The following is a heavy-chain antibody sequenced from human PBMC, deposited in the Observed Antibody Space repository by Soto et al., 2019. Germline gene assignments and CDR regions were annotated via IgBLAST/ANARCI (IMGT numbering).Heavy chain of an antibody. V-gene: IGHV1-69*02. J-gene: IGHJ4*02. CDR3: ARGGIVATIALD. CDR1: GGTFSSYT. CDR2: IIPILGIA. Sequence: QVQLVQSGAEVKKPGSSVKVSCKASGGTFSSYTISWVRQAPGQGLEWMGRIIPILGIANYAQKFQGRVTIPADKSTSTAYMELSSLRSEDTAVYYCARGGIVATIALDWGQGNLVTVSS. D-gene: IGHD5-12*01.